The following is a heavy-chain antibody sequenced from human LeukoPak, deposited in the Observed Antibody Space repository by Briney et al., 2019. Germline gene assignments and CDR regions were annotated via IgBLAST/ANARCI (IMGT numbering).Heavy chain of an antibody. CDR1: GYTFTGYY. J-gene: IGHJ4*02. CDR2: IDPNSGVT. V-gene: IGHV1-2*02. Sequence: GASVKVSCKASGYTFTGYYMHWVRQAPGQGLEWMGWIDPNSGVTNYAQRFQGRVTMTRDTSISTAYMELSRLTFDDTAVYYCARGGKSELGTCDYWGQGTLVTVSS. D-gene: IGHD7-27*01. CDR3: ARGGKSELGTCDY.